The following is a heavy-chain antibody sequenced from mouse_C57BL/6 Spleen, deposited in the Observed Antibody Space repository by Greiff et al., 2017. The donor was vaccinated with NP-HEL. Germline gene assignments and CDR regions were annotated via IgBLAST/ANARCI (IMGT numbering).Heavy chain of an antibody. D-gene: IGHD1-1*01. CDR1: GYTFTDYY. CDR2: INPNNGGT. V-gene: IGHV1-26*01. J-gene: IGHJ4*01. CDR3: ARGGYGSPYAMDY. Sequence: EVQLQQSGPELVKPGASVKISCKASGYTFTDYYMNWVKQSHGKSLEWIGDINPNNGGTSYNQKFKGKATLTVDKSSSTAYMELRSLTSEDSAVYDCARGGYGSPYAMDYWGQGTSVTVSS.